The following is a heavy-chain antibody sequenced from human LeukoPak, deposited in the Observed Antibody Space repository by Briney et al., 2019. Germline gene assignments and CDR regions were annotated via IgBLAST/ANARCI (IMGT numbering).Heavy chain of an antibody. CDR3: ARLVYYDSSGYYPEAYFQH. CDR1: GDSFAYW. Sequence: RGESLKISCKVSGDSFAYWIGWVRQMPGKGLEWMGIIYPGDSDTRYSPSFQGQVTISADKSISTAYLQWSSLKASDTAMYYCARLVYYDSSGYYPEAYFQHWGQGTLVTVSS. V-gene: IGHV5-51*01. CDR2: IYPGDSDT. J-gene: IGHJ1*01. D-gene: IGHD3-22*01.